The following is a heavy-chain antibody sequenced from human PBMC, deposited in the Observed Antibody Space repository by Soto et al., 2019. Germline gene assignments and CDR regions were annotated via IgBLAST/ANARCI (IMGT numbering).Heavy chain of an antibody. CDR2: IYFSGST. CDR3: ARHGSY. CDR1: CVSISNTSYY. J-gene: IGHJ4*02. Sequence: QLQLQESGPGLVKPSETLSLTCSVSCVSISNTSYYWGWIRQPPGKGLEWVGTIYFSGSTFYNPSLKSRVTISIDTSKNQFSLRLSSVTAADTAVYYCARHGSYWGQGTLVTVSS. V-gene: IGHV4-39*01.